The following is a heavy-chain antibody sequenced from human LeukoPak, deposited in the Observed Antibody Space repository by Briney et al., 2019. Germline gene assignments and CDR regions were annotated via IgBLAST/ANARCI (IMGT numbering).Heavy chain of an antibody. D-gene: IGHD2-2*01. V-gene: IGHV1-8*03. CDR2: MNPNSGNT. J-gene: IGHJ2*01. Sequence: ASVKVSCKASGYTFTSYDINWVRQATGQGLEWMGWMNPNSGNTGYAQKFQGRVTITRNTSISTAYMELSSLRSEDTAVYYCARDSCSSTSCYALFDLWGRGTLVTVSS. CDR1: GYTFTSYD. CDR3: ARDSCSSTSCYALFDL.